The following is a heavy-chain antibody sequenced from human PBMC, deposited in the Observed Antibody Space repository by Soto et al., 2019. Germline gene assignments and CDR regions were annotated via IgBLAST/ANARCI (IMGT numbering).Heavy chain of an antibody. CDR2: INPSTGGT. Sequence: GASVKVSCKASGYIFTGYYITWVRQTPGQGLEWMGGINPSTGGTNSAQQFQGRVTMTSDKSINTAYMEVSRLRSDYTATSYCARTLIVVIPAVPNALDVWGQGTTVTVSS. V-gene: IGHV1-2*02. CDR1: GYIFTGYY. CDR3: ARTLIVVIPAVPNALDV. D-gene: IGHD2-2*01. J-gene: IGHJ6*02.